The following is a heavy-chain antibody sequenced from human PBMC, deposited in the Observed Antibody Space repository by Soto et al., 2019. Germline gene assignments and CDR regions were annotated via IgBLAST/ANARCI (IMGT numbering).Heavy chain of an antibody. CDR3: ATWHEREHAYDV. D-gene: IGHD1-1*01. Sequence: GGSRRPACPPFELSTVAKKYVSGCRRAQWKGLEGFSALFVVDGSFYADSGKGRFTTSSDRSKTTVYLLMNDLRPDDKAVYYCATWHEREHAYDVWGQGTPVTVSS. CDR1: ELSTVAKKY. V-gene: IGHV3-53*01. CDR2: LFVVDGS. J-gene: IGHJ3*01.